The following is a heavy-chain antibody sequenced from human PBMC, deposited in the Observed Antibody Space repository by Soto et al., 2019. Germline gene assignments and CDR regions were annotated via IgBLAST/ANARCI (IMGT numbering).Heavy chain of an antibody. Sequence: GGSLRLSCAAAGFTFSGSAMSWVRQTPGKGLEWVSAIRASGGNTYYADSVKGRFTSSRDNSKHTLNLQLTRLSAEDTAIYYCATIKYSGSWFSDFWGQGTLVTVSS. J-gene: IGHJ4*02. CDR2: IRASGGNT. CDR1: GFTFSGSA. D-gene: IGHD6-13*01. V-gene: IGHV3-23*01. CDR3: ATIKYSGSWFSDF.